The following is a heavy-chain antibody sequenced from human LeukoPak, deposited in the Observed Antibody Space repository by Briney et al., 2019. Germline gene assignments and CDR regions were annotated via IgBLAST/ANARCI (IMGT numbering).Heavy chain of an antibody. J-gene: IGHJ6*03. Sequence: PGGSLRLSCAASGFTFSSYEMNWVRQAPGKGLEWVSYISSSGSTIYYADSVKGRFTISRDNAKNSLYLQMNSPRAEDTAVYYCARVDTRVEYYMDVWGKGTTVTISS. V-gene: IGHV3-48*03. CDR3: ARVDTRVEYYMDV. CDR1: GFTFSSYE. CDR2: ISSSGSTI. D-gene: IGHD2-2*01.